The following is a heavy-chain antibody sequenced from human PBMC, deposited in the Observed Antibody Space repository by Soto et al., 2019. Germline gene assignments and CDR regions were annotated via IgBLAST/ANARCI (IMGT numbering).Heavy chain of an antibody. CDR2: ISNTGADI. CDR1: GFAFTIFS. CDR3: VRDHLTVPGSLSVFDY. V-gene: IGHV3-21*01. J-gene: IGHJ4*02. Sequence: GGSLRLSCAASGFAFTIFSMNWFRQAPGKGLEWVSSISNTGADIDYRDSVKGRFTISRDNGENVVYLQMNNLRAEDTAVYFCVRDHLTVPGSLSVFDYWGQGTVVTVSS. D-gene: IGHD2-2*01.